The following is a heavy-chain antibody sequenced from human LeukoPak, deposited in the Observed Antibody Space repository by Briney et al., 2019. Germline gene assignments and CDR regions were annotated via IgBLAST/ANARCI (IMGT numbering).Heavy chain of an antibody. J-gene: IGHJ3*02. Sequence: SETLSLTCAVYGGSFSGYYWSWIRQPPGKGLEWIGEINHSESTNYNPSLKSRVTISVDTSKNQFSLKLSSVTAADTAVYYCARHKRQLVRGRSAFDIWGQGTMVTVSS. CDR3: ARHKRQLVRGRSAFDI. V-gene: IGHV4-34*01. CDR1: GGSFSGYY. CDR2: INHSEST. D-gene: IGHD3-10*01.